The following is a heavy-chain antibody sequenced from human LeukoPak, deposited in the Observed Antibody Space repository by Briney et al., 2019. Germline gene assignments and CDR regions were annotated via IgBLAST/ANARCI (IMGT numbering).Heavy chain of an antibody. J-gene: IGHJ3*02. CDR1: GYTFTSYD. Sequence: ASVKVSCKASGYTFTSYDINWVRQATGPGLEWMGWMNPNSGNKGYAQKFQGRVTMTRNTSISTAYMELSSLRSEDTAVYYCARTMEGYYYGSSGYYALDAFDIWGQGTMVTVSS. CDR3: ARTMEGYYYGSSGYYALDAFDI. CDR2: MNPNSGNK. D-gene: IGHD3-22*01. V-gene: IGHV1-8*01.